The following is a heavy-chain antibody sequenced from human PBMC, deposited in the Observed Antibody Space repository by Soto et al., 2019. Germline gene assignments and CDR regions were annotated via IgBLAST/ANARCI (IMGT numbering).Heavy chain of an antibody. V-gene: IGHV3-64*01. Sequence: GGSLRLSCAASGFTFSSYAMHWVRQAPGKGLEYVSAISSNGGSTYYANSVKGRFTISRDNSKNTLYLQMGSLRAEDMAVYYCARGRGSGVRPHYFDYWGQGTLVTVSS. CDR1: GFTFSSYA. CDR2: ISSNGGST. J-gene: IGHJ4*02. CDR3: ARGRGSGVRPHYFDY. D-gene: IGHD3-10*01.